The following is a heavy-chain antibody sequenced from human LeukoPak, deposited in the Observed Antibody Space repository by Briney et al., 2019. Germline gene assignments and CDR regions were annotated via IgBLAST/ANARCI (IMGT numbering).Heavy chain of an antibody. Sequence: SETLSLTCTVSGGSISSTTNNWGWIRQPPGKGLEWIGSIYYTGTTNYNPSLKSQVTMSVDTSISTVYMELSRLRFDDTAVYYCASGRTIFYYYMDVWGKGTTVTISS. J-gene: IGHJ6*03. CDR3: ASGRTIFYYYMDV. CDR2: IYYTGTT. CDR1: GGSISSTTNN. D-gene: IGHD3-3*02. V-gene: IGHV4-39*07.